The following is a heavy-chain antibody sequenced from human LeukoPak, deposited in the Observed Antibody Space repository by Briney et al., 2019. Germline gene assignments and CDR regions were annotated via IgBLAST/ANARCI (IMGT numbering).Heavy chain of an antibody. Sequence: PGGSLRLSCAASGLTFSSYEMNWVRQAPGKGLEWVSYISSSGSTIFYADSVKGRFTISRDNAKNSLYLQMNSLRAEDTAVYYRATDYYDSSGYPGYWGQGTLVTVSS. CDR2: ISSSGSTI. V-gene: IGHV3-48*03. CDR1: GLTFSSYE. CDR3: ATDYYDSSGYPGY. D-gene: IGHD3-22*01. J-gene: IGHJ4*02.